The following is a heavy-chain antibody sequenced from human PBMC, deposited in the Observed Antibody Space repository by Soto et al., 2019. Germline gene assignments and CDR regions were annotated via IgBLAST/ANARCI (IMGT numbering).Heavy chain of an antibody. J-gene: IGHJ4*02. Sequence: QAQLVQSGAEVKRPGASVKVSCEASGYTFTSYYLHWVRQAPGQGLKWMAWINPNSGDTKYAQKLRGRVTMTMDTSITTAYMEVQMMTADDTAVYYCARQLAYCGGDCFTEPVDYWGQGTLVTVSS. CDR2: INPNSGDT. D-gene: IGHD2-21*02. V-gene: IGHV1-2*02. CDR1: GYTFTSYY. CDR3: ARQLAYCGGDCFTEPVDY.